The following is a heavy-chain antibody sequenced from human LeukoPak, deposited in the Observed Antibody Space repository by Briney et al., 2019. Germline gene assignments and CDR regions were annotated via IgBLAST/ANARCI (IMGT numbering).Heavy chain of an antibody. CDR3: ARGLWFGELSLDY. D-gene: IGHD3-10*01. CDR1: GFTFSSYW. V-gene: IGHV3-7*01. J-gene: IGHJ4*02. CDR2: IKQDGSEK. Sequence: GGSLRLPCAASGFTFSSYWMSWVRQAPGKGLEWVANIKQDGSEKYYVDSVKGRFTISRDNAKNSLYLQMNSLRAEDTAVYYCARGLWFGELSLDYWGQGTLVTVSS.